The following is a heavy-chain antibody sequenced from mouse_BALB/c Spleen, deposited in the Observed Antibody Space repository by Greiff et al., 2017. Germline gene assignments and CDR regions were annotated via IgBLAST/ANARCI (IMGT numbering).Heavy chain of an antibody. Sequence: VQLQQPGAELVRPGASVKLSCKASGYTFTSYWMHWVKQRPGQGLEWIGYINPSTGYTEYNQKFKDKATLTADKSSSTAYMQLSSLTSEDSAVYYCARNGRLFFAYWGQGTLVTVSA. V-gene: IGHV1-4*01. CDR1: GYTFTSYW. CDR2: INPSTGYT. CDR3: ARNGRLFFAY. D-gene: IGHD1-2*01. J-gene: IGHJ3*01.